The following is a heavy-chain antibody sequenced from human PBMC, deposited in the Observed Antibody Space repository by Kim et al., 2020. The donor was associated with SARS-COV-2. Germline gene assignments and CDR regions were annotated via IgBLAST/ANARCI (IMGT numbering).Heavy chain of an antibody. Sequence: AESAKIRITTNPDTSKNQFTLQLNSVTPEDTAVYYCARGLAVAGRRAFDIWGQGTMVTVSS. V-gene: IGHV6-1*01. D-gene: IGHD6-19*01. CDR3: ARGLAVAGRRAFDI. J-gene: IGHJ3*02.